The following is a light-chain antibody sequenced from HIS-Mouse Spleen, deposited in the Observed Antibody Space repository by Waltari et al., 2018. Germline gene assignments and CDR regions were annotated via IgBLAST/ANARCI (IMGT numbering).Light chain of an antibody. V-gene: IGLV10-54*02. CDR2: RNN. Sequence: QAGLTQPPSVSKGLRQTATPTCTGNSNIVCNQGAAWLQQHQGHPPKLLSYRNNNRPSGISERFSASRSGNTASLTITGLQPEDEADYYCSALDSSLSAWVFGGGTKLTVL. CDR3: SALDSSLSAWV. CDR1: SNIVCNQG. J-gene: IGLJ3*02.